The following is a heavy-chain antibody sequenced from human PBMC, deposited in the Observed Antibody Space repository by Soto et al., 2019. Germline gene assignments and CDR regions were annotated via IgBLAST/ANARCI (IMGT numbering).Heavy chain of an antibody. J-gene: IGHJ6*03. CDR3: AKADSNYAGRFSYYYMDV. Sequence: QVQLVQSGTEVKKPGASVKVSCKASGYTFRSYGISWVRQAPGQGLEWMGWISGYNGNTHYSQKFQGKVTMTTDTSTSTAYMELRKLRSDDTAVYYCAKADSNYAGRFSYYYMDVWGTGTMVTASS. D-gene: IGHD4-4*01. CDR2: ISGYNGNT. V-gene: IGHV1-18*01. CDR1: GYTFRSYG.